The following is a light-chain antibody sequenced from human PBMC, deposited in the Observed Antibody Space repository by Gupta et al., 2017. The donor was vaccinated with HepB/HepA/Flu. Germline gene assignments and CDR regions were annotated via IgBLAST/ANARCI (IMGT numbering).Light chain of an antibody. CDR2: KDS. V-gene: IGLV3-25*03. CDR3: QSADSSGTSGVV. J-gene: IGLJ2*01. Sequence: SYELPQPPSVSVSPGQTARITCSGDALPKQYAYWYQQKPGQAPVLVIYKDSERPSGIPERFSGSSSGTTVTLTISGVQAEDEADYYCQSADSSGTSGVVFGGGTKLTVL. CDR1: ALPKQY.